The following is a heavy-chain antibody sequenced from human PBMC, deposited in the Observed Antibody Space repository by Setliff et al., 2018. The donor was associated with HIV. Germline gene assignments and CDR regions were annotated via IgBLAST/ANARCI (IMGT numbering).Heavy chain of an antibody. D-gene: IGHD6-19*01. Sequence: PGGSLRLSCAASGFTFSRYGMHWVRQTPGKGLEWVAIIWYDGNNKQYADSMKGRFTISRDNSKNTLYLQMNSLRAEDTAVYYCTREAVAGDYYYYMDVWGKGTTVTVSS. CDR3: TREAVAGDYYYYMDV. CDR1: GFTFSRYG. J-gene: IGHJ6*03. V-gene: IGHV3-33*01. CDR2: IWYDGNNK.